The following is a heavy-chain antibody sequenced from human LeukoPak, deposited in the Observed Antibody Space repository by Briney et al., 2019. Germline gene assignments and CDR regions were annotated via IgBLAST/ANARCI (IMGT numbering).Heavy chain of an antibody. Sequence: GGSLRLSCAASGSTFSSYWMHWVRQAPGKGLVWVSRINTDGSSTSYADSVKGRFTISRDNAKNTLYLQMNSLRAEDTAVYYCARATRYYYYMDVWGKGTTVTVSS. CDR1: GSTFSSYW. V-gene: IGHV3-74*01. CDR3: ARATRYYYYMDV. CDR2: INTDGSST. J-gene: IGHJ6*03.